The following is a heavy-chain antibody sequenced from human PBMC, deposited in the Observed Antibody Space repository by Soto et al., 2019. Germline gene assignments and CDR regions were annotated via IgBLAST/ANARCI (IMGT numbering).Heavy chain of an antibody. Sequence: SMKVSCKDSGGTFSSYAIIWVRQAPGQGLEWMGGIIPIFGNTNYAQKLQGRVTMTTDTSTSTAYMELRSLRSDDTAVYYCARVHQRITIFGVVMWFDPWGQGALVTVSS. D-gene: IGHD3-3*01. CDR2: IIPIFGNT. V-gene: IGHV1-18*01. CDR1: GGTFSSYA. J-gene: IGHJ5*02. CDR3: ARVHQRITIFGVVMWFDP.